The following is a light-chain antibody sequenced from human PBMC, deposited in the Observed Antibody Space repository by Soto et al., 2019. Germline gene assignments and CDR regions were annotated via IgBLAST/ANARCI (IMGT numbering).Light chain of an antibody. CDR1: SSDVGDYYY. Sequence: QSALTQPASVSGSPGQWITISCSGTSSDVGDYYYVCWYQQHPGKPPKLLIYGVTDRPSGVSHRFSGSTSDSTASLTISGLQAEDEADYCCSSYTSSSTLIFGGGTKLTVL. CDR3: SSYTSSSTLI. V-gene: IGLV2-14*03. CDR2: GVT. J-gene: IGLJ2*01.